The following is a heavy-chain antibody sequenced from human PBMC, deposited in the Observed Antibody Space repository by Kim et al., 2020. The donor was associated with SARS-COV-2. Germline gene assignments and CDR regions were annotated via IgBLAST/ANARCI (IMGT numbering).Heavy chain of an antibody. CDR1: GGSFSGYY. J-gene: IGHJ4*02. D-gene: IGHD4-4*01. V-gene: IGHV4-34*01. Sequence: SETLSLTCAVYGGSFSGYYWSWIRQPPGKGLEWIGEINHSGSTNYNPALKSRVTISVDTSKNQFSLKLSSVTAADTAVYYCARGHSSRSFDYWGQGTLVTVSS. CDR3: ARGHSSRSFDY. CDR2: INHSGST.